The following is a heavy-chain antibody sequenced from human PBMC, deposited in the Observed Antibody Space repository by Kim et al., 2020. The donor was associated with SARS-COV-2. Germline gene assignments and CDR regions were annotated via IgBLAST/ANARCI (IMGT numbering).Heavy chain of an antibody. D-gene: IGHD5-18*01. CDR3: ARDRYSYGYNWFDP. V-gene: IGHV7-4-1*02. CDR2: INTNTGNP. CDR1: GYTFTSYA. J-gene: IGHJ5*02. Sequence: ASVKVSCKASGYTFTSYAMNWVRHAPGQGLEWMGWINTNTGNPTYAQGFTGRFVFSLDTSVSTAYLQISSLKAEDTAVYYCARDRYSYGYNWFDPWGQGTLVTVSS.